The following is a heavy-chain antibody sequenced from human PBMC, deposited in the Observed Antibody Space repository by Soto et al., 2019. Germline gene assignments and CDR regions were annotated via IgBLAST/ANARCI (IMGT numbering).Heavy chain of an antibody. J-gene: IGHJ6*02. D-gene: IGHD5-12*01. Sequence: GGSLRLSCAASGFTFSSYGMHWVRQAPGKGLEWVAIIWYDGSNKYYADSVKGRFTISRDNSKNTLYLQMNSLRAEDTAVYYCAKAGWLQFLDVWGQGTTVTVSS. V-gene: IGHV3-30*02. CDR3: AKAGWLQFLDV. CDR1: GFTFSSYG. CDR2: IWYDGSNK.